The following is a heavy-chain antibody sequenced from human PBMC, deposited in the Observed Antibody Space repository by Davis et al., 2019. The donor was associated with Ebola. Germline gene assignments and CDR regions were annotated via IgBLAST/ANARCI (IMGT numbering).Heavy chain of an antibody. Sequence: GESLKISCAASGFTFSVSAIHWVHQAPGKGLEWVGRIRSKANSYATAYAASVKGRFTISRDDSKNTAYLQMNSLRAEDTAVYYCARDYSGHTSRWFGWFDPWGQGTLVTVSS. CDR3: ARDYSGHTSRWFGWFDP. V-gene: IGHV3-73*01. CDR2: IRSKANSYAT. CDR1: GFTFSVSA. D-gene: IGHD2-15*01. J-gene: IGHJ5*02.